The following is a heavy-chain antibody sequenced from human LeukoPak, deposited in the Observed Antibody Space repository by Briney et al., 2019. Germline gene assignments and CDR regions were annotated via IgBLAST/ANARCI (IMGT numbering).Heavy chain of an antibody. Sequence: GESLKISCKGSGYSFTSYWIGWVRQMPGKGLEWMGIIYTGDSDTRYSPSFQGQVTISADKPISTAYLQWSSLKASDTAMYYCARAKYDFWSGYIEDWFDPWGQGTLVTVSS. V-gene: IGHV5-51*04. D-gene: IGHD3-3*01. J-gene: IGHJ5*02. CDR2: IYTGDSDT. CDR3: ARAKYDFWSGYIEDWFDP. CDR1: GYSFTSYW.